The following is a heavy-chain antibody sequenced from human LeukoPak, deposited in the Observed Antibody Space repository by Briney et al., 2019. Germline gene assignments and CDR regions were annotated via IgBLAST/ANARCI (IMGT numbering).Heavy chain of an antibody. J-gene: IGHJ4*02. D-gene: IGHD4-17*01. CDR3: ARGAGDHLYYFDY. Sequence: GGSLRLSCAASGFTVSSNYMSWVRQAPGKGLEWVSVIYSGGSTYYADSVKGRFTISRDNSKNTLYLQMNSLRAEDTAVYYCARGAGDHLYYFDYWGQGTLVTVSS. CDR1: GFTVSSNY. V-gene: IGHV3-66*01. CDR2: IYSGGST.